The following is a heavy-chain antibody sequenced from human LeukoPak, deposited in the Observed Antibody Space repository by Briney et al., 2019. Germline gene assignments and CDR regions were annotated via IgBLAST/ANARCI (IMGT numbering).Heavy chain of an antibody. CDR3: ARSRYGAIYNWFDP. Sequence: SETLSLTCAVYGGSFSGYYWSWIRQPPGKGLEWIGEINHSGSTNYNPSLKSRVTISVDTSKNQFSLKLSSVTAADTAVYYCARSRYGAIYNWFDPWGQGTLVTVPS. V-gene: IGHV4-34*01. CDR2: INHSGST. CDR1: GGSFSGYY. J-gene: IGHJ5*02. D-gene: IGHD4-17*01.